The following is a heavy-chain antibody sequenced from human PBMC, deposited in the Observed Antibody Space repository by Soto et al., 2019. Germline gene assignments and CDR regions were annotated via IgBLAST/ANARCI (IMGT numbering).Heavy chain of an antibody. CDR1: GGSISSSNW. Sequence: QVQLQASGPGLVKPSGTLSLPCAVSGGSISSSNWWSWVRQPPGKGLEWIGEIYHSGSTNYNPSGKSRVTLSVDKSKNQFAQKPSAVTAADTAVDYCASAGGGSSSSSWGQGTLVTVSS. J-gene: IGHJ4*02. D-gene: IGHD6-6*01. CDR2: IYHSGST. CDR3: ASAGGGSSSSS. V-gene: IGHV4-4*02.